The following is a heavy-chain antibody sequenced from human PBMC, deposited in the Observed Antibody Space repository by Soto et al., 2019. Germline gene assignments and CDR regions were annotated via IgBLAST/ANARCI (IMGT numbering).Heavy chain of an antibody. CDR2: IWYDGSNK. CDR3: ARARYSKQSTYFDY. D-gene: IGHD4-4*01. Sequence: GGSLRLSCAASGFTFSSYGMHWVRQAPGKGLEWVAVIWYDGSNKYYADSVKGRFTISRDNSKNTLYLQMNSLRAEDTAVYYCARARYSKQSTYFDYWGQGTLVTVSS. CDR1: GFTFSSYG. V-gene: IGHV3-33*01. J-gene: IGHJ4*02.